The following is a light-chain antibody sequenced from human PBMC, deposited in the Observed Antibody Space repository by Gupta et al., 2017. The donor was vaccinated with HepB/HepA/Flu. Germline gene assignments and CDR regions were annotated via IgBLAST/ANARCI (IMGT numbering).Light chain of an antibody. J-gene: IGKJ4*01. CDR2: LGS. CDR1: QSLLHSNGYNY. V-gene: IGKV2-28*01. Sequence: IVMTQSPLSLHVNPGEPASISCRSSQSLLHSNGYNYLDWYLQKPGQSPQLLIYLGSNRASGVPDRFSGSGSGTDFTLNISRVEAEDFGVYYCMQALQTPLTFGGGTKVEI. CDR3: MQALQTPLT.